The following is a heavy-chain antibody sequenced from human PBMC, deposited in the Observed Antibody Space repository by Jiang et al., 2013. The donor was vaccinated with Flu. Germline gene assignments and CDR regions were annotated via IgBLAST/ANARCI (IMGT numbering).Heavy chain of an antibody. D-gene: IGHD6-13*01. V-gene: IGHV7-4-1*02. CDR3: ARGYHIDSDSWYFDY. CDR2: INTNTGNP. J-gene: IGHJ4*02. CDR1: GYTFNNYG. Sequence: QSGSELKKPGASVKVSCKTSGYTFNNYGMNWVRQAPGQGLEWMGWINTNTGNPTYAQGFTGRFVFSLDTSVSTASLQISSLKAEDTAVYYCARGYHIDSDSWYFDYWGQGTLVTVSS.